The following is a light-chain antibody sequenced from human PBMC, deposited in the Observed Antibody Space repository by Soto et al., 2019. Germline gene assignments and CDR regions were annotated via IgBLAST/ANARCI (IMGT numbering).Light chain of an antibody. J-gene: IGKJ4*01. Sequence: ETVMTQSPATLSVSPGERATLSCRASQSISSNLAWFQQKPGQAPRLLIYDASTMATGFPARFRGSGSGTEFTLTISSLQSEDFAVYYCQQYNNWPLTFGGGTKVDI. CDR1: QSISSN. V-gene: IGKV3-15*01. CDR2: DAS. CDR3: QQYNNWPLT.